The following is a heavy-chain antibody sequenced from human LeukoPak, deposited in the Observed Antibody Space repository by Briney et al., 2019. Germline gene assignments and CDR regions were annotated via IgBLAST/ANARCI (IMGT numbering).Heavy chain of an antibody. CDR1: GFTFSYYA. J-gene: IGHJ3*02. CDR2: ISSSGSTI. CDR3: ARVLTGYGWAFDI. Sequence: GGSLRLSCAPSGFTFSYYAMSWVRQAPGKGLEWVSYISSSGSTIYYADSVKGRFTISRDNAKNSLYLQMNSLRAEDTAVYYCARVLTGYGWAFDIWGQGTMVTVSS. D-gene: IGHD5-18*01. V-gene: IGHV3-48*03.